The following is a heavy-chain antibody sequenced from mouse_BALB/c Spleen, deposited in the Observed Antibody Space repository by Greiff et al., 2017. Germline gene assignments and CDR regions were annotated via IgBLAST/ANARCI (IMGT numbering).Heavy chain of an antibody. Sequence: EVQVVESGGGLVQPGGSLKLSCAASGFTFSSYTMSWVRQTPEKRLEWVAYISNGGGSTYYPDTVKGRFTISRDNAKNTLYLQMSSLKSEDTAMYYCARHEGVITTEYYFDYWGQGTTLTVSS. CDR2: ISNGGGST. CDR3: ARHEGVITTEYYFDY. D-gene: IGHD2-4*01. J-gene: IGHJ2*01. CDR1: GFTFSSYT. V-gene: IGHV5-12-2*01.